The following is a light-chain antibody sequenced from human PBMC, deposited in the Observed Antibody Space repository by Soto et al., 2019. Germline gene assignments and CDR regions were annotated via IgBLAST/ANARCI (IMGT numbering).Light chain of an antibody. J-gene: IGKJ1*01. CDR1: QSVSSYY. Sequence: EIVLPQSPGTLSLSPGARATLSCRASQSVSSYYLAWYQQKPGQAPRLLIYAASSRATGIPDRFSGGGSGTDFTLTISRLEPEDFAVYYCQQCGSSPWTFGQGTKVDIK. CDR3: QQCGSSPWT. V-gene: IGKV3-20*01. CDR2: AAS.